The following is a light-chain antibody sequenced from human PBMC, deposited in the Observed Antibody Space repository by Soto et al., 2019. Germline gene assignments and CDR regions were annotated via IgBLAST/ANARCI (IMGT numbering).Light chain of an antibody. CDR3: GTWDTRLSVVV. CDR1: GSNIGKND. J-gene: IGLJ2*01. Sequence: QSVLTQPPSVSAAPGQKVTISCSGSGSNIGKNDVSWYLQLPGVAPKLLIYDTNKRPSGIPDRFSGSKSGTSATLGITGLQTGDEADYFCGTWDTRLSVVVFGGGTKVTVL. CDR2: DTN. V-gene: IGLV1-51*01.